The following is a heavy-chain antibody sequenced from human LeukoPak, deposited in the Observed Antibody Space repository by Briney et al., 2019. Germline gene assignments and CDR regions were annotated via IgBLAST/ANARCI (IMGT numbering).Heavy chain of an antibody. D-gene: IGHD2-2*01. CDR2: IYYSGNT. J-gene: IGHJ4*02. Sequence: SETLSFTCTVSGGSIINTLYYWGWIRQPPGKGLEWIASIYYSGNTHYNPSLKSRVTISVDTSKNQFSLRLTSVPAADTAIYYCVRHQLSTTSGEGPTFFDYWGQGTLVTVSS. CDR1: GGSIINTLYY. V-gene: IGHV4-39*01. CDR3: VRHQLSTTSGEGPTFFDY.